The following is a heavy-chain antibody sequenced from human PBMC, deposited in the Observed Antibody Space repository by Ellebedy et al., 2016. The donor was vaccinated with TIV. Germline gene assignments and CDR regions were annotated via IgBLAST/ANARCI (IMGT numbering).Heavy chain of an antibody. D-gene: IGHD3-9*01. V-gene: IGHV3-11*01. CDR3: GRAREPGYFAYYYYGMDV. J-gene: IGHJ6*02. CDR2: ITSRCSTI. Sequence: PGGSLRLSCAGSGFTVSDYFMSWVRQAPGKGLEWVSYITSRCSTIYYADSVKGRFTVARDNAKNSLYLQMNSLRGDAKAVYYCGRAREPGYFAYYYYGMDVWGQGTTVTVSS. CDR1: GFTVSDYF.